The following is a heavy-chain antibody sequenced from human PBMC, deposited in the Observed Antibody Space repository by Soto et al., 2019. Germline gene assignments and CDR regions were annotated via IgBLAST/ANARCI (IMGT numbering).Heavy chain of an antibody. D-gene: IGHD2-15*01. Sequence: SETLSLTCAVSGGSISSGGYSWSWIRQPPGKGLEWIGYIYHSGSTYYNPSLKSRVTISVDRSKNQFSLKLSSVTAADTAVYYCARGRGYCSGGSCYYFDYWGQGTLVTVS. J-gene: IGHJ4*02. CDR1: GGSISSGGYS. CDR3: ARGRGYCSGGSCYYFDY. V-gene: IGHV4-30-2*01. CDR2: IYHSGST.